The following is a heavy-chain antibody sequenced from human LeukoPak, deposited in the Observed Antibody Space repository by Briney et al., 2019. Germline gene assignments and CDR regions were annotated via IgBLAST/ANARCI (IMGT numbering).Heavy chain of an antibody. CDR1: GYIFTSYG. V-gene: IGHV1-2*02. J-gene: IGHJ4*02. CDR3: ARGPNYYDSSGFHYRD. Sequence: ASVKVSCKASGYIFTSYGITWVRQAPGQGLEWVGWINPNSGDTKIAQKLQGRVTMTRDTSISTAYMELSSLRSDDTAVYYCARGPNYYDSSGFHYRDWGQGTLVTVSS. D-gene: IGHD3-22*01. CDR2: INPNSGDT.